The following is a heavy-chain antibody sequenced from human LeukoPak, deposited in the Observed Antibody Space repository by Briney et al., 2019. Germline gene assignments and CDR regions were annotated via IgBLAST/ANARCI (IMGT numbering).Heavy chain of an antibody. CDR2: ISGSGGST. D-gene: IGHD6-19*01. J-gene: IGHJ1*01. V-gene: IGHV3-23*01. CDR1: GFTFSSYA. CDR3: AKDLIAVAGPEYFQH. Sequence: GGSLRLSCAASGFTFSSYAMSWVRQAPGKGLEWVSAISGSGGSTYYADSVKGRFTISRDNSKNTLYLQMNSVRAEDTAVYYCAKDLIAVAGPEYFQHWGQGTLVTVSS.